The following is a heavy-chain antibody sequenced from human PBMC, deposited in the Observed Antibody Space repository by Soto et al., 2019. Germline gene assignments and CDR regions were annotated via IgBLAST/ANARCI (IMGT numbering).Heavy chain of an antibody. CDR1: GFTFSKYG. CDR3: ARDDDNDANALDY. V-gene: IGHV3-33*01. J-gene: IGHJ4*02. Sequence: GGSLRLSCAASGFTFSKYGMHWVRQAPGKGLEWVALIWNDGIRKVYVDSVKGRFTISRDNSKNTLDLQMNNLRDEDTAVYYCARDDDNDANALDYWGPGTLVTVSS. CDR2: IWNDGIRK.